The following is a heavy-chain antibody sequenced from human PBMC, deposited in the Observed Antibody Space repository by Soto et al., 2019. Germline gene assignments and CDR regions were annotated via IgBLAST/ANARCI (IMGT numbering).Heavy chain of an antibody. D-gene: IGHD6-13*01. Sequence: EVQLVESGGGLVQPGGSLRLSCAASGFTFSSYSMNWVRQAPGKGLAWVSYISSSRSTIYYADSVKDRFTISRDNATNSLYRQMNSLRAEETAVYYCAPAAANFWGQGTLVTVSS. CDR3: APAAANF. CDR2: ISSSRSTI. J-gene: IGHJ4*02. V-gene: IGHV3-48*01. CDR1: GFTFSSYS.